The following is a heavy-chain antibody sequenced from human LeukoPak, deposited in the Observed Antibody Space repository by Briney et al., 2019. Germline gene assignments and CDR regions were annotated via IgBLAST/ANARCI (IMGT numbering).Heavy chain of an antibody. CDR1: GFTFSSYE. CDR2: ISSSSSYI. CDR3: ARDQSGSYYQAYYFDY. Sequence: PGGSLRLSCAASGFTFSSYEMNWVRQAPGKGLEWVSSISSSSSYIYYADSVKGRFTISRDNAKNSLYLQMNSLRAEDTAVYYCARDQSGSYYQAYYFDYWGQGTLVTVSS. J-gene: IGHJ4*02. V-gene: IGHV3-21*01. D-gene: IGHD1-26*01.